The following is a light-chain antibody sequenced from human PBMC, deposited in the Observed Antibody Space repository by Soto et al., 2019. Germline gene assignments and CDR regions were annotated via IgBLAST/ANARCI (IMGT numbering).Light chain of an antibody. CDR1: QGIRNY. V-gene: IGKV1-17*01. J-gene: IGKJ2*01. CDR3: LQHKTYSYT. Sequence: IQMTQSPSSLSASVGDTVTVTCRASQGIRNYLNWVQQKPGKAPKRLISVSSTLQSGVPSRFSGSGSGTEFTLTISSLQPEDSATYYCLQHKTYSYTFGQGTKLEIK. CDR2: VSS.